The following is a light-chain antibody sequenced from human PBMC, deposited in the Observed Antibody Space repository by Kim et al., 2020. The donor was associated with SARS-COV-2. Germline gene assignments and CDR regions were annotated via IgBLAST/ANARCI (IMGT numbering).Light chain of an antibody. J-gene: IGLJ2*01. V-gene: IGLV2-14*03. CDR2: DVS. Sequence: QSALTQPASVSGSPGQSITISCTGTSSDVGGYNYVSWYQHHPGKAPKSIIYDVSKRPSGVSNRFSGSKSGNTASLTISGLQADDEADYYCSSYTSSSTLVFGGGTKVTVL. CDR3: SSYTSSSTLV. CDR1: SSDVGGYNY.